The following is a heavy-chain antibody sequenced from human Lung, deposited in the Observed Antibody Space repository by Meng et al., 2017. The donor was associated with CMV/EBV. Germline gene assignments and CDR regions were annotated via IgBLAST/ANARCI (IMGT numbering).Heavy chain of an antibody. CDR2: ISSSGDII. CDR1: GFTFRSYE. D-gene: IGHD3-3*01. J-gene: IGHJ6*02. Sequence: GGSLRLXCAASGFTFRSYEMNWVRQAPGMGLEWVSYISSSGDIIYYSDPVKGRFSISRENAKNQLYLQMSTLRADDTAAYYCSRDKSEPFTIPYYYNGMDVWXQGTXVTVSS. V-gene: IGHV3-48*03. CDR3: SRDKSEPFTIPYYYNGMDV.